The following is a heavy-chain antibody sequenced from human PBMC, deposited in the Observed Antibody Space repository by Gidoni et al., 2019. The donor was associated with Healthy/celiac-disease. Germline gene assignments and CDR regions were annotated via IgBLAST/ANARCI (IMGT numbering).Heavy chain of an antibody. Sequence: QVQLVQSGAEVKKPGASVKVSCKASGYTFTSCGISWVRRAPGQGLEWMGWITAYNGNTNYAQKLQGRVNMTTNTYTSTAYMELRSLRSDDTAVDYCARVRMDGIAALWWDHSDYWGQGTLVTVSS. CDR2: ITAYNGNT. CDR3: ARVRMDGIAALWWDHSDY. J-gene: IGHJ4*02. D-gene: IGHD2-21*01. CDR1: GYTFTSCG. V-gene: IGHV1-18*04.